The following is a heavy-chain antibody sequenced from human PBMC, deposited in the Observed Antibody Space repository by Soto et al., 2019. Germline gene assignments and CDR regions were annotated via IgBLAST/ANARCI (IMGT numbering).Heavy chain of an antibody. D-gene: IGHD1-1*01. J-gene: IGHJ4*02. CDR3: TTENWKGGDFHY. V-gene: IGHV3-15*07. Sequence: EVQLVESGGGLVKPGGSLRLSCAASGFTFNNAWMNWVRQAPGKGLEWVGRIKSKTDRGTTDYAAPVKGRFTISRDESKSTLYLQMNSLTTEDTAVYYCTTENWKGGDFHYWGQGTLITVSS. CDR1: GFTFNNAW. CDR2: IKSKTDRGTT.